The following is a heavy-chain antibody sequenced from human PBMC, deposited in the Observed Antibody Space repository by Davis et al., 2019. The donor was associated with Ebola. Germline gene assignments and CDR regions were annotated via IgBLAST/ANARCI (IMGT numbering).Heavy chain of an antibody. CDR3: ARRERFLEWPHRGGDY. V-gene: IGHV4-59*08. D-gene: IGHD3-3*01. Sequence: SETLSLTCTVSGGSINNYFWSWIRQTPGKGLEWIGSIDHSGSTNYNPSLKSRVTISVDTSKNQFSLKLSSVTAADTAVYYCARRERFLEWPHRGGDYWGQGTLVTVSS. J-gene: IGHJ4*02. CDR1: GGSINNYF. CDR2: IDHSGST.